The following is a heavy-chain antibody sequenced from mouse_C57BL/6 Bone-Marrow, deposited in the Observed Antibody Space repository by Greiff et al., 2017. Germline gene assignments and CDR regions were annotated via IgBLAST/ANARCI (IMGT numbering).Heavy chain of an antibody. D-gene: IGHD4-1*01. CDR2: ISYDGSN. CDR3: ARNWPSYFDY. CDR1: GYSITSGYY. V-gene: IGHV3-6*01. Sequence: DVHLVESGPGLVKPSQSLSLTCSVTGYSITSGYYWNWIRQFPGNKLEWMGYISYDGSNNYNPSLKNRISITRDTSKNQFFLKLNSVTTEDTATYYCARNWPSYFDYWGQGTTLTVSS. J-gene: IGHJ2*01.